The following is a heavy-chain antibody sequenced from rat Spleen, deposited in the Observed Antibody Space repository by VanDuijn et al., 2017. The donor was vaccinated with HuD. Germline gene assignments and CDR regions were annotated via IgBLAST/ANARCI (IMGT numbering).Heavy chain of an antibody. CDR3: ATDTFYDGTYYPGGFDY. CDR1: GFTFTNYY. Sequence: EVQLVESGGGLVQPGGFLRLSCAASGFTFTNYYMAWVRQAPTKGLEWVAYISTGGDNTYYRDSVKGRFTISRDNAKSTLYLQLDSLRSEDTATYYCATDTFYDGTYYPGGFDYWGQGVMVTVSS. D-gene: IGHD1-12*02. V-gene: IGHV5-27*01. J-gene: IGHJ2*01. CDR2: ISTGGDNT.